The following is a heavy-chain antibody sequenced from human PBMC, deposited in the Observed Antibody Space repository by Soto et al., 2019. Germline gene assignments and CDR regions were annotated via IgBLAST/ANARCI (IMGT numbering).Heavy chain of an antibody. J-gene: IGHJ4*02. Sequence: GESLKISCKGSGYSFTNYWIAWVRQMPGKGLDWMAIIYPSDSDTRYSPSFQGQVTISAXXXVXXXYXQXXXLXASDTAIYYCARPDSNGWYDYWGQGTPVTVSS. D-gene: IGHD6-19*01. CDR1: GYSFTNYW. CDR2: IYPSDSDT. CDR3: ARPDSNGWYDY. V-gene: IGHV5-51*01.